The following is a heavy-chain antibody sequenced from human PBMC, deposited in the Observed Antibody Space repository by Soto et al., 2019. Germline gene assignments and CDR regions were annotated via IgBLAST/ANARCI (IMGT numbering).Heavy chain of an antibody. CDR1: GDSFTSYW. V-gene: IGHV5-10-1*01. CDR3: ARHETTYYDSSGYYSNWYFDL. Sequence: ESLKISFKGSGDSFTSYWISWVRQIPGKGLEWMGRIDPSDSYTNYSPSFQGHVTISADKSISTAYLQWSSLKASDTAMYYCARHETTYYDSSGYYSNWYFDLWGRGTLVTSPQ. J-gene: IGHJ2*01. D-gene: IGHD3-22*01. CDR2: IDPSDSYT.